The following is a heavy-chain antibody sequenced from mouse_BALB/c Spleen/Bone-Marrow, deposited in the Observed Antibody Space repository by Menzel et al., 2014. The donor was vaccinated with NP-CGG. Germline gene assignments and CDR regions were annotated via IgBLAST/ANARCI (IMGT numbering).Heavy chain of an antibody. D-gene: IGHD2-1*01. CDR3: ARQGYYGKGDY. Sequence: ECGGGLVQPGRSLKLSCAASGFDFSRYWMSWVRQAPGKGLGWIGEINPDSSTINYTPSLKDKFIISRDNAKNTLYLQMSKVRSEDTALYYCARQGYYGKGDYWGQGTTLTVSS. V-gene: IGHV4-1*02. CDR1: GFDFSRYW. CDR2: INPDSSTI. J-gene: IGHJ2*01.